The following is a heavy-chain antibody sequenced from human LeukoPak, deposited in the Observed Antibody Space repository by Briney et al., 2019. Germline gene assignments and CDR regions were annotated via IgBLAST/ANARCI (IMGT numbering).Heavy chain of an antibody. CDR2: ISGSGGST. CDR1: GFTFSSYA. D-gene: IGHD2-8*01. Sequence: GGSLRLSCAASGFTFSSYAMSWVRQAPGKGLEWVSAISGSGGSTYYADSVKGRFTIFRDNSKNTLYLQMNSLRAEDTAVYYCAKDCTNGVCYHYWGQGTLVTVSS. CDR3: AKDCTNGVCYHY. J-gene: IGHJ4*02. V-gene: IGHV3-23*01.